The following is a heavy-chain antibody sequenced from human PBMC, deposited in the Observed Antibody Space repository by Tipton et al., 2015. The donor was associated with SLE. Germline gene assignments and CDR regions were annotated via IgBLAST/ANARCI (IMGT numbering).Heavy chain of an antibody. D-gene: IGHD5-12*01. J-gene: IGHJ4*02. CDR1: GASINSHY. CDR3: ARLGGGYSVDS. CDR2: ISYSGST. Sequence: TLSLTCAVSGASINSHYWSWIRQPPGKGLEWIGYISYSGSTNYNPSLRSRVTISIDTSKNQLSLELSSVTAGDTAVYYCARLGGGYSVDSWGQGTLVTVSS. V-gene: IGHV4-59*08.